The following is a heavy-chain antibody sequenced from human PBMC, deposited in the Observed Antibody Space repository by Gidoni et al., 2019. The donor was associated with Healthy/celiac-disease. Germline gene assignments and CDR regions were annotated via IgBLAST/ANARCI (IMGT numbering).Heavy chain of an antibody. V-gene: IGHV1-18*01. D-gene: IGHD3-3*01. Sequence: QVQLVQSGAEVEKPGASVKVSCKASGYTFTSYGISWVRQAPGQGLEWMGWISAYNGNTNYAQKLQGRVTMTTDTSPSTAYMELRSLRSDDTAVYYCARAPGGWYDFWGGYGMDVWGQGTTVTVSS. J-gene: IGHJ6*02. CDR3: ARAPGGWYDFWGGYGMDV. CDR1: GYTFTSYG. CDR2: ISAYNGNT.